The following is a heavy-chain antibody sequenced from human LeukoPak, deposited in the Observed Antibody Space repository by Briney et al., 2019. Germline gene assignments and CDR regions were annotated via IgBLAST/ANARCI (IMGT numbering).Heavy chain of an antibody. J-gene: IGHJ4*02. D-gene: IGHD3-9*01. CDR2: IKQDGSEK. CDR1: GFTFSSYW. Sequence: PAGSLRLSCAASGFTFSSYWMSWVRQAPGKGRAWVANIKQDGSEKYYVDSVKGRFTISRDNAKNSLYLQMNSLRAEDTAVYYCARDSQYFDWLLDYWGQGTLVTVSS. CDR3: ARDSQYFDWLLDY. V-gene: IGHV3-7*01.